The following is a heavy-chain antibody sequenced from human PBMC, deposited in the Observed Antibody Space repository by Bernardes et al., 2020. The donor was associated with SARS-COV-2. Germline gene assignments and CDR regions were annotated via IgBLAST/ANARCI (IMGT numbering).Heavy chain of an antibody. V-gene: IGHV5-51*01. J-gene: IGHJ5*02. CDR1: GYRFTSYW. CDR3: ARQRDFWSGYYKRGGNNWFDP. D-gene: IGHD3-3*01. Sequence: GESLKISCKGSGYRFTSYWIGWVRQMPGKGLEWMGIIYPGDSDTRYSPSFQGQVTISADKSISTAYLQWSSLKASDTAMYYCARQRDFWSGYYKRGGNNWFDPWGQGTLVTVSS. CDR2: IYPGDSDT.